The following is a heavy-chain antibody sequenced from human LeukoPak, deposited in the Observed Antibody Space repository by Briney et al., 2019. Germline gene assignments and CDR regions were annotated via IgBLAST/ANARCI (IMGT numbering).Heavy chain of an antibody. V-gene: IGHV1-8*01. J-gene: IGHJ5*02. Sequence: ASVMVSCKASGYTFTSYDINWVRQATGQGLEWMGWMNPNSGNTGYAQKFQGRVTMTRNTSISTAYMELSSLRSEDTAVYYCARAARGYCSSTSCKRWFDPWGQGTLVTVSS. CDR3: ARAARGYCSSTSCKRWFDP. D-gene: IGHD2-2*01. CDR1: GYTFTSYD. CDR2: MNPNSGNT.